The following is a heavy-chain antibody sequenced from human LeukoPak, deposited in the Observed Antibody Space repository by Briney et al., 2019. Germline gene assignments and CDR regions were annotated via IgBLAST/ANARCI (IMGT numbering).Heavy chain of an antibody. CDR3: ARELLRWPTFDY. D-gene: IGHD4-23*01. CDR1: RYTFTGYY. V-gene: IGHV1-2*02. J-gene: IGHJ4*02. Sequence: ASVKVSCKASRYTFTGYYMHWVRQAPGQGLEWMGWINPNSGGTNYAQKFQGRVTMTRDTSISTAYMELSRLRSDDTAVYYCARELLRWPTFDYWGQGTLVTVSS. CDR2: INPNSGGT.